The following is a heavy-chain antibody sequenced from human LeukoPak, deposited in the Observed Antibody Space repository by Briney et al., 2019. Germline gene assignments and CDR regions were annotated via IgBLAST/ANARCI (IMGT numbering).Heavy chain of an antibody. D-gene: IGHD6-6*01. J-gene: IGHJ5*02. V-gene: IGHV2-5*02. CDR2: IYWDDDK. CDR3: AHSHRSSSVGWFDP. Sequence: SGPSLVKPTQTLTLTCTFSGFSLSTSGVGVGWIRQPPGKALQWLALIYWDDDKRYRPSLKSRLTITKDTSKNQVVLTMTNMGPVDTATYYCAHSHRSSSVGWFDPWGQGTLVTVSS. CDR1: GFSLSTSGVG.